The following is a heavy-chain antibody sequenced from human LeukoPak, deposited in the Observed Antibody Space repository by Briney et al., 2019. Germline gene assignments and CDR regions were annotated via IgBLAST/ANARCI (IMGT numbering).Heavy chain of an antibody. CDR3: ARDLVKYQLTLPPDV. D-gene: IGHD2-2*01. V-gene: IGHV3-30-3*01. Sequence: PGGSLRLSCAASGFTFSSYAMHWVRQAPGKGLEWVAVISYDGSNKYYADSVKGRFTISRDNSKNTLYLQMNSLRAEDTAVYYCARDLVKYQLTLPPDVWGKGTTVTVSS. CDR1: GFTFSSYA. CDR2: ISYDGSNK. J-gene: IGHJ6*04.